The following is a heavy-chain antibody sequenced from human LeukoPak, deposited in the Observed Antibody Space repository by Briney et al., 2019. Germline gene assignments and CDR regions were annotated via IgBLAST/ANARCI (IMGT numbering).Heavy chain of an antibody. D-gene: IGHD3-10*01. Sequence: SETLSLTCTVSGGSISSYYWSWIRQPPGKGLEWIGYIYYSGSTNYNPSLKSRVTISVDTSKNQFSLKLSSVTAADTAVYYCASSRLYYYGSGSYYPFDYWGQGTLVTVSS. V-gene: IGHV4-59*01. J-gene: IGHJ4*02. CDR2: IYYSGST. CDR3: ASSRLYYYGSGSYYPFDY. CDR1: GGSISSYY.